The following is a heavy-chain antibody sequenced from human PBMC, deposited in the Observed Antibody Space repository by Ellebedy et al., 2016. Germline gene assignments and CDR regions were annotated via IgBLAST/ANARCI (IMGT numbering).Heavy chain of an antibody. J-gene: IGHJ2*01. D-gene: IGHD2-15*01. V-gene: IGHV3-21*01. Sequence: GESLKISXAASGFTFSSYIINWVRQAPGKGLEWVSSISSSSTYIYYADSMKGRVSISRDNARNSLFLQMSSLRAEDTAVYYCVRDGGYCSGGNCYPWYFDLWGRGTLVTVSS. CDR2: ISSSSTYI. CDR3: VRDGGYCSGGNCYPWYFDL. CDR1: GFTFSSYI.